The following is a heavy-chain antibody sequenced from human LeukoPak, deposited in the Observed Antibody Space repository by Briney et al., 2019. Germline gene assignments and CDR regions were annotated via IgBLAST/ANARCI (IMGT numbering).Heavy chain of an antibody. V-gene: IGHV4-4*07. CDR1: GCSISSYY. CDR3: ARDTVYYYYYMDV. D-gene: IGHD4-11*01. J-gene: IGHJ6*03. CDR2: IYTSGST. Sequence: SETLSLTCTVSGCSISSYYWSWIRQPAGRGLEWIGRIYTSGSTNYNPSLKSRVTMSVDTSKNQFSLKLSSVTAADTAVYYCARDTVYYYYYMDVWGKGTTVTVSS.